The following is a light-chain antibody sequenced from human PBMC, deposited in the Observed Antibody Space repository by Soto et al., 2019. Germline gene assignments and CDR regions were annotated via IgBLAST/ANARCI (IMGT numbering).Light chain of an antibody. CDR2: EVS. V-gene: IGLV2-14*01. Sequence: QSVLTQPASVSGSPGQSITISCTGTSSDVGGYNYVSWYQQHPGKAPKLMIYEVSNRPSGVSNRFSGSKSGNTASLTISGLQAEDEADYYCSSYTSSSSVVFGGGTKVTVL. CDR3: SSYTSSSSVV. CDR1: SSDVGGYNY. J-gene: IGLJ2*01.